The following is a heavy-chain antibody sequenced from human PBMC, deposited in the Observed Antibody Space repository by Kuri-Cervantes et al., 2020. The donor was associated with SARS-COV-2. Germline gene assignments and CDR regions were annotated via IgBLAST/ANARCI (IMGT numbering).Heavy chain of an antibody. CDR1: GFTFSIYS. J-gene: IGHJ5*02. Sequence: GGSLRLSCAASGFTFSIYSMNWVRQAPGKGLEWVSSISSSSSYIYYADSVKGRFTISRDNAKNSLYLQMNSLRAEDTAVYYCASRSGSYWDWFDPWGQGTLVTVSS. D-gene: IGHD3-10*01. CDR3: ASRSGSYWDWFDP. CDR2: ISSSSSYI. V-gene: IGHV3-21*01.